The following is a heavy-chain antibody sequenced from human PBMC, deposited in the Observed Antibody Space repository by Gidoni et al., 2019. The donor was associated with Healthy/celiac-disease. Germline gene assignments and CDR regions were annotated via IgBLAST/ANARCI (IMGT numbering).Heavy chain of an antibody. D-gene: IGHD2-15*01. Sequence: QVQLQESGPGLVKPSQTLSLTCTVSGGSISRGDYYWSWIRQPPGKGLEWIGYIYYSGSTYYNPSLKSRVTISVDTSKNQFSLKLSSVTAADTAVYDCARGTPDPGVVVAATPYWFDPWGQGTLVTVSS. CDR3: ARGTPDPGVVVAATPYWFDP. J-gene: IGHJ5*02. CDR1: GGSISRGDYY. CDR2: IYYSGST. V-gene: IGHV4-30-4*01.